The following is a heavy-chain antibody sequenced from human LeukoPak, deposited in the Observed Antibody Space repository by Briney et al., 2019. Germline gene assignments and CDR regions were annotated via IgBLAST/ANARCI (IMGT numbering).Heavy chain of an antibody. V-gene: IGHV3-30*03. CDR1: GITFTNYG. J-gene: IGHJ4*02. CDR2: ITRDGADK. D-gene: IGHD2/OR15-2a*01. CDR3: AREGPRGNSQFDY. Sequence: PGGSLRLSCVASGITFTNYGIHWVRQAPGKGLQWMTSITRDGADKYYADSVKGRFTISRDNSKDTLFLQMNGLRAEDTAVYYCAREGPRGNSQFDYWGQGTLVTVSS.